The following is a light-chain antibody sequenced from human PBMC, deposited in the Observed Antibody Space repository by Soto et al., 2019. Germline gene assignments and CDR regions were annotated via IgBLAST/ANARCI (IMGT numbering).Light chain of an antibody. Sequence: EIVLTQSPATLSLSPGERATLSCRASQSVSRYLAWYQQKPGQAPRLLIYDASNRATGIPARFSGSGSGTDFTLTISSLEPEDFAVYYCQQRSNWPPITFGQRTRLEI. CDR3: QQRSNWPPIT. V-gene: IGKV3-11*01. CDR1: QSVSRY. J-gene: IGKJ5*01. CDR2: DAS.